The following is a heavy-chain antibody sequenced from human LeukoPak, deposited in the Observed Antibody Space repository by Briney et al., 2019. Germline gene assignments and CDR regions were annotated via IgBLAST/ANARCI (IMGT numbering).Heavy chain of an antibody. D-gene: IGHD6-19*01. Sequence: QPGGSLRLSCAASGFTFSSYGMHWVRQAPGKGLEWVAFIRYDGSNKYYADSVKGRFTISRDNSKNTLYLQMNSLRAEDTAVYYCAKVAQWPHYYMDVWGKGTTVTVSS. CDR1: GFTFSSYG. CDR3: AKVAQWPHYYMDV. V-gene: IGHV3-30*02. CDR2: IRYDGSNK. J-gene: IGHJ6*03.